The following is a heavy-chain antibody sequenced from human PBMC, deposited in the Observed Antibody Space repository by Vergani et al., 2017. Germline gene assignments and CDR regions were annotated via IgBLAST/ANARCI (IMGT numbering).Heavy chain of an antibody. CDR2: IYYSGST. J-gene: IGHJ5*02. D-gene: IGHD1-26*01. Sequence: QVQLQESGPGLVKPSETLSLTCTVSGGSISSYYWSWIRQPPGKGLEWIGYIYYSGSTNYNPSLKSRVTISVDTSKNQFSLKLSSVTAADTAVYYCARDSGREWELLPWGQGTLVTVSS. CDR1: GGSISSYY. CDR3: ARDSGREWELLP. V-gene: IGHV4-59*01.